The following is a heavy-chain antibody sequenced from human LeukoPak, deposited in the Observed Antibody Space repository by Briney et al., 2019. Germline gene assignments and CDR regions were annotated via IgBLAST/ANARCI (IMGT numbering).Heavy chain of an antibody. J-gene: IGHJ6*03. D-gene: IGHD2-21*02. V-gene: IGHV1-2*02. CDR2: INPNTGGR. CDR3: ATGIYCGGDCHRFDYYYYMDV. CDR1: GYTFTSYA. Sequence: GASVKVSCKASGYTFTSYAMNWVRQAPGQGLEWMGWINPNTGGRKYAQKFEGRVTMTRDTSISTAYMELSRLRSDDTAVYYCATGIYCGGDCHRFDYYYYMDVWGKGTTVTISS.